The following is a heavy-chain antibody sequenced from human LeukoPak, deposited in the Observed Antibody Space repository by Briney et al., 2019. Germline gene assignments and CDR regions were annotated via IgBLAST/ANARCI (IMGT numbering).Heavy chain of an antibody. CDR3: ARDFLTSNTSWTFDY. Sequence: ASVKVSCKASGYTFTGYYMHWVRQAPGQGLEWMGWINPNSGGTNYAQKFQGRVTMTRDTSISTTYMELSRLRSDDTAVYYCARDFLTSNTSWTFDYWGQGTLVTVPS. V-gene: IGHV1-2*02. J-gene: IGHJ4*02. CDR2: INPNSGGT. CDR1: GYTFTGYY. D-gene: IGHD2-2*01.